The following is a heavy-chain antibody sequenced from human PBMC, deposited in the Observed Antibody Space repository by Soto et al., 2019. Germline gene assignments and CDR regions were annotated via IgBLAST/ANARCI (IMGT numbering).Heavy chain of an antibody. Sequence: QVQLVQSGAEVKKPGASVKVSCKASGYTFTSYNIHWVRQAPGQGLEWVGMINPRGFFTTYAQKFRGRVTMTGATSTSVVYMELTSLGSEDTAVYYCARAAGRFGDLFWFDPWGQGTLVSVSS. V-gene: IGHV1-46*01. CDR2: INPRGFFT. CDR3: ARAAGRFGDLFWFDP. J-gene: IGHJ5*02. D-gene: IGHD3-10*01. CDR1: GYTFTSYN.